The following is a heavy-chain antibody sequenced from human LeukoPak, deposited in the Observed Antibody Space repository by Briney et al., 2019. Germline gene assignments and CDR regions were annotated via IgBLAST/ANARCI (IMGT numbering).Heavy chain of an antibody. Sequence: SETLSLTCAVYGGSFSGYYWSWIRQPPGKGLEWIGEINHRGSTNYNPSLKSRVTISVDTSKNQFSLKLSSVTAADTAVYYCARRSSSWYQVIDYWGQGTLVTVSS. CDR2: INHRGST. J-gene: IGHJ4*02. D-gene: IGHD6-13*01. CDR1: GGSFSGYY. V-gene: IGHV4-34*01. CDR3: ARRSSSWYQVIDY.